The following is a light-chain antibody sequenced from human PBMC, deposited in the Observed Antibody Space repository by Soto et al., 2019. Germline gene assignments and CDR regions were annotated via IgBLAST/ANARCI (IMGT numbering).Light chain of an antibody. CDR3: SSYTSSSTHV. CDR1: SSDVGAYNF. J-gene: IGLJ1*01. Sequence: QSALTQPASVSGSPGQSITISCTGTSSDVGAYNFVSWYQHHPGKVPKLMIFDVSSRPSGVSDRFSGSKSGNTASLTISGLQAEDEGDYYCSSYTSSSTHVFGSGTKVTVL. CDR2: DVS. V-gene: IGLV2-14*03.